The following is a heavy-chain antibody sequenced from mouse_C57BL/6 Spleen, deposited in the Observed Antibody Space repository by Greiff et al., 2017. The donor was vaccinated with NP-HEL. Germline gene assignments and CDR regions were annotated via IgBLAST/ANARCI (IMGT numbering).Heavy chain of an antibody. CDR1: GYSITSGYY. V-gene: IGHV3-6*01. D-gene: IGHD3-3*01. Sequence: EVQLQQSGPGLVKPSQSLSLTCSVTGYSITSGYYWNWIRQFPGNKLEWMGYISYDGSNNYNPSLKNRISITRDTSKNQFFLKLNSVTTEDTATYYCARDHEGRVAYWGQGTLVTVSA. CDR3: ARDHEGRVAY. CDR2: ISYDGSN. J-gene: IGHJ3*01.